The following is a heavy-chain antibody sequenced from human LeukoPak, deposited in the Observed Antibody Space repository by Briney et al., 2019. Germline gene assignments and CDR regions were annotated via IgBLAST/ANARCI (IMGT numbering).Heavy chain of an antibody. V-gene: IGHV1-2*06. J-gene: IGHJ3*02. CDR2: INPSNGGT. CDR1: GYTFTGYY. CDR3: AIPRDWGGAFDI. Sequence: ASVKVSCKASGYTFTGYYMHWVRQAPGQGREWMGRINPSNGGTNYAQKLQGRVTMTRDTSISTAYMELSRQRSDDTAVYYCAIPRDWGGAFDIWGQGTMVTVSS. D-gene: IGHD3/OR15-3a*01.